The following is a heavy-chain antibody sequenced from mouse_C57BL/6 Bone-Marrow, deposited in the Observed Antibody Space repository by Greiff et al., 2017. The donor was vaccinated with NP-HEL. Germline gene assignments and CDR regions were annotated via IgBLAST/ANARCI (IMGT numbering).Heavy chain of an antibody. CDR1: GFNIKDDY. J-gene: IGHJ3*01. Sequence: VQLQQSGAELVRPGASVKLSCTASGFNIKDDYMHWVKQRPEQGLEWIGWIDPENGDTEYASKFQGQATLTADTSSNTAYLRLSSLTSEDTAVYYCTTTVGPPFAYWGKGTLVTVSA. V-gene: IGHV14-4*01. CDR3: TTTVGPPFAY. CDR2: IDPENGDT. D-gene: IGHD1-1*01.